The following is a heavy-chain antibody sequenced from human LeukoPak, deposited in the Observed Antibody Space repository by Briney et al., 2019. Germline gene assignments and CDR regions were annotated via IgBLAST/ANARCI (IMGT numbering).Heavy chain of an antibody. J-gene: IGHJ4*02. CDR2: ISSSSNFI. V-gene: IGHV3-21*01. CDR3: ARVRCSSTSCTYYFDY. D-gene: IGHD2-2*01. Sequence: GGSLRLSCAASGFTFSSYRMEWVRQAPGKGLEWDSSISSSSNFIYYAESVNGRFTSSSDNAKNSLYLQMNSLRAEDTAVYYCARVRCSSTSCTYYFDYWGQGTLVTVSS. CDR1: GFTFSSYR.